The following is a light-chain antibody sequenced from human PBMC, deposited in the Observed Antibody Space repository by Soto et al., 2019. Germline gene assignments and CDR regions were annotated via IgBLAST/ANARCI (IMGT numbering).Light chain of an antibody. CDR3: QQYDSFSVT. V-gene: IGKV3-11*01. J-gene: IGKJ1*01. CDR2: DAS. Sequence: EIVLTQSPATLSLSTGERATLSCRASQSVSSYLAWYQQKPGQSPRLLIFDASNRATGIPARFSGSGSGTEFTLTISSLQPEDFETYYCQQYDSFSVTFGQGTKVDNK. CDR1: QSVSSY.